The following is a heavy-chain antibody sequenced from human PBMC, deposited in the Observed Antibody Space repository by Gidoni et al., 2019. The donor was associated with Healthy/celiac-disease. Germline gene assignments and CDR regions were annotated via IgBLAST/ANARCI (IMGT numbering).Heavy chain of an antibody. Sequence: QVQLQQWGAGLLKPSETLSLTCAVYGGSFSGYYWSWIRPPPGKGLEWIGEINHSGSTNCNPSLKSRVTISVDTSKNQFSLKLSSVTAADTAVYYCARGRRYDFWSGYYPSSAGAFDIWGQGTMVTVSS. D-gene: IGHD3-3*01. CDR1: GGSFSGYY. V-gene: IGHV4-34*01. J-gene: IGHJ3*02. CDR2: INHSGST. CDR3: ARGRRYDFWSGYYPSSAGAFDI.